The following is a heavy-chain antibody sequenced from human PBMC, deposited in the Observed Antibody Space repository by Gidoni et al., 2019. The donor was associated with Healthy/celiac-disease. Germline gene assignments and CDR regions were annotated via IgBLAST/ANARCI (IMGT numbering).Heavy chain of an antibody. CDR3: AKDKGTAGSWNVEYFDY. CDR2: ISVSGGST. V-gene: IGHV3-23*01. CDR1: GFTFSSYA. J-gene: IGHJ4*02. D-gene: IGHD1-1*01. Sequence: EVQLLESGGGLVQPGGSLRLSCAASGFTFSSYAMSWVRQAPGKGLEWVSSISVSGGSTYYADSVKGRFTISRDNSKNTLYLQMNSLRAEDTAVYYCAKDKGTAGSWNVEYFDYWGQGTLVTVSS.